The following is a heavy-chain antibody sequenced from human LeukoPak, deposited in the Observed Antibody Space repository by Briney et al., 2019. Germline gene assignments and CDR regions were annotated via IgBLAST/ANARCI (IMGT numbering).Heavy chain of an antibody. V-gene: IGHV3-7*03. CDR2: IKEDGTET. CDR3: AKEGRSLQTY. Sequence: GGSLRLSCAASGFTFSSFALSWVRLAPGKGLEWVANIKEDGTETYYVDSVKGRFTISRDNAKNSLYLQMNSLRVEDTAVYYCAKEGRSLQTYWGQGTLVTVSS. CDR1: GFTFSSFA. D-gene: IGHD5-24*01. J-gene: IGHJ4*02.